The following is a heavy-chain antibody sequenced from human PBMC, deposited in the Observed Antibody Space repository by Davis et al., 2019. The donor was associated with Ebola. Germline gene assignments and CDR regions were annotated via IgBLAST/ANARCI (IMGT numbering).Heavy chain of an antibody. V-gene: IGHV3-21*01. D-gene: IGHD4-11*01. CDR2: ISSSSSYI. CDR1: GFTFSSYS. J-gene: IGHJ4*02. Sequence: GESLKISCAASGFTFSSYSMNWVRQAPGKGLEWVSSISSSSSYIYYADSVKGRFTISRDNAKNSLYLQMNSLRDEDTAVYYCARLLQSYFDYWGQGTLVTVSS. CDR3: ARLLQSYFDY.